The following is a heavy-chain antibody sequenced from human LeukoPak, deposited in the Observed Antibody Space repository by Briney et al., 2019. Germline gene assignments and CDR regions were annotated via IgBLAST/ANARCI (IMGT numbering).Heavy chain of an antibody. Sequence: SETLSLTCTVSGGSISSSSYYWGWIRQPPGKGLEWIGEINHSGSTNYNPSLKSRVTISVDTSKNQFSLKLSSVTAADTAVYYCARAGYGSGSYYNRQYFQHWGQGTLVTVSS. D-gene: IGHD3-10*01. CDR2: INHSGST. CDR3: ARAGYGSGSYYNRQYFQH. J-gene: IGHJ1*01. CDR1: GGSISSSSYY. V-gene: IGHV4-39*07.